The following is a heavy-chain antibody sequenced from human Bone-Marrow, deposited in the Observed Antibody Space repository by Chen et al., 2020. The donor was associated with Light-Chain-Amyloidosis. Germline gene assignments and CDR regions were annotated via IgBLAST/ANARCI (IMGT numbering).Heavy chain of an antibody. V-gene: IGHV3-53*01. CDR3: ALVKSSNDFYLY. CDR2: IFRTGRT. CDR1: GFFVKNNY. Sequence: EEKVVESGGGLIQPGGSLTLSCAASGFFVKNNYMTWVRQAPGKGLEWVSGIFRTGRTYYTESVEGRFTLSRDDPENTIYLQMNNLRVEDTAVYYCALVKSSNDFYLYWGQGTPVTVS. J-gene: IGHJ4*02. D-gene: IGHD3-3*01.